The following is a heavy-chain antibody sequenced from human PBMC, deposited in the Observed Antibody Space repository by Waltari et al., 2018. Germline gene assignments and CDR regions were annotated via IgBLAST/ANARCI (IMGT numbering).Heavy chain of an antibody. CDR2: INPNRGGG. CDR1: GSTFPRYY. V-gene: IGHV1-2*02. J-gene: IGHJ4*02. CDR3: GREIGVSWRVVDY. Sequence: QVQLVQSGAEVKKPGASVKVSCMASGSTFPRYYMHWSLQAPGQGLEWLGWINPNRGGGNYAQRFLGRVTMTRDTSISTAYMELNSLRSDDTALYYCGREIGVSWRVVDYWGQGTLVTVSS. D-gene: IGHD3-3*01.